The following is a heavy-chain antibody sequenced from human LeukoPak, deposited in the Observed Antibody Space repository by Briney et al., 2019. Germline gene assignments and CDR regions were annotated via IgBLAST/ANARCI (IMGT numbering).Heavy chain of an antibody. V-gene: IGHV3-21*01. Sequence: GGSLRLSCAASGFTYSSYEMNWVRQAPGKGLEWVSFISSSSSYIYCADSVKGRFTISRDNAKNSLYLQMNSLRAEDTAVYYCTSPGIRSGWYTGVDYWGQGTLVTVSS. D-gene: IGHD6-19*01. J-gene: IGHJ4*02. CDR2: ISSSSSYI. CDR3: TSPGIRSGWYTGVDY. CDR1: GFTYSSYE.